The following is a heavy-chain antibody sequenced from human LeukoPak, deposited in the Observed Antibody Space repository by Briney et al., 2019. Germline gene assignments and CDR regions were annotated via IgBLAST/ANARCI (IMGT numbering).Heavy chain of an antibody. Sequence: SETLSLTCAVYGGSFSGYYRSWIRQPPGKGLEWIGEINPSGSTNYNPSLKSRVTISIDTSKNQFSLKLSSVTAADTAVYYCARFGSYWGQGILVTVSS. V-gene: IGHV4-34*01. CDR1: GGSFSGYY. CDR2: INPSGST. J-gene: IGHJ4*02. CDR3: ARFGSY. D-gene: IGHD3-10*01.